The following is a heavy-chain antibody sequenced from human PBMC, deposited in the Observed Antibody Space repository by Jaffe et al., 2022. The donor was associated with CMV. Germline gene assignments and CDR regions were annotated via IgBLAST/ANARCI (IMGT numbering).Heavy chain of an antibody. V-gene: IGHV1-24*01. CDR1: GYTLTELS. CDR3: ATKLYCTNGVCYRWDWFDP. D-gene: IGHD2-8*01. J-gene: IGHJ5*02. Sequence: QVQLVQSGAEVKKPGASVKVSCKVSGYTLTELSMHWVRQAPGKGLEWMGGFDPEDGETIYAQKFQGRVTMTEDTSTDTAYMELSSLRSEDTAVYYCATKLYCTNGVCYRWDWFDPWGQGTLVTVSS. CDR2: FDPEDGET.